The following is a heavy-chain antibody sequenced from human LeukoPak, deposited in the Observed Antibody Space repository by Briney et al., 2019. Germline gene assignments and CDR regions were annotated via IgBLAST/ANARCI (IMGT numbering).Heavy chain of an antibody. CDR1: GFIFSSYS. J-gene: IGHJ5*02. V-gene: IGHV3-48*01. Sequence: GGSLRLSCAASGFIFSSYSMNWVRQAPGKGLEWVSYISSSGSTIYYADSVKGRFTISRDNAKNSLYLQMNSLRAGDTAVYYCARARNGGSFDPWGQGTLVTVSS. D-gene: IGHD3-16*01. CDR2: ISSSGSTI. CDR3: ARARNGGSFDP.